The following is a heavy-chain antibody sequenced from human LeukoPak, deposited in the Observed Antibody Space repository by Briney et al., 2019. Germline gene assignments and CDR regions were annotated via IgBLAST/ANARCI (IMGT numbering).Heavy chain of an antibody. CDR1: GFTFSSYS. V-gene: IGHV3-21*01. Sequence: GGSLRLSCAASGFTFSSYSMDWVRQAPGKGLAWVSSISSSSSYIYYADSVKGRFTISRDNAKNSLYLQMNSLRAEDTAVYYCASLTVVTELDYWGQGTLVTVSS. J-gene: IGHJ4*02. CDR2: ISSSSSYI. CDR3: ASLTVVTELDY. D-gene: IGHD4-23*01.